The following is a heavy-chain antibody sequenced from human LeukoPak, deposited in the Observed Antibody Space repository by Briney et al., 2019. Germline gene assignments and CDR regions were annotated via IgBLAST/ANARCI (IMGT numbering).Heavy chain of an antibody. CDR2: ISSSSSYI. D-gene: IGHD3-10*01. CDR1: GFTFSSYS. J-gene: IGHJ5*02. CDR3: VRDHYGLTSYPNP. Sequence: GGSLRLSCAASGFTFSSYSMNWVRQAPGKGLEWVSSISSSSSYIYYADSVKGRFTTSRDNAKNSLFLQMNSLRGEDTAVYYCVRDHYGLTSYPNPWGQGTLVTVSS. V-gene: IGHV3-21*01.